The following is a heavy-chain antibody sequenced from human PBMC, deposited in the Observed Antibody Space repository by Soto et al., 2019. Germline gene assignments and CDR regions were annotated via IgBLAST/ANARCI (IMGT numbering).Heavy chain of an antibody. J-gene: IGHJ4*02. CDR3: ARAHYYDSSGYWVYFDY. CDR1: GYTFTSYA. Sequence: QVQLVQSGAEVKKPGASVKVSCKASGYTFTSYAMHWVRQAPGQRLEWMGWINAGNGNTKYSQKFQGRVTITRDTSASTAYMELSSLRSEDTAVYYCARAHYYDSSGYWVYFDYWGQGTLVTVSS. V-gene: IGHV1-3*01. D-gene: IGHD3-22*01. CDR2: INAGNGNT.